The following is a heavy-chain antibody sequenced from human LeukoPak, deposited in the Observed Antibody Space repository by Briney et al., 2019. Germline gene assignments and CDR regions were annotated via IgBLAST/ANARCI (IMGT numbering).Heavy chain of an antibody. V-gene: IGHV4-38-2*02. J-gene: IGHJ3*02. CDR3: AKSTSSGAFDI. CDR1: DYSISSGFY. D-gene: IGHD3-10*01. Sequence: KASETLSLTCTVSDYSISSGFYWGWIRQPPGKGLEWIVNIFHSGSTYYNPSLKSRVTISVDTSKNQFSLKLTSVTAADTAVYYCAKSTSSGAFDIWGQGTMVTVSS. CDR2: IFHSGST.